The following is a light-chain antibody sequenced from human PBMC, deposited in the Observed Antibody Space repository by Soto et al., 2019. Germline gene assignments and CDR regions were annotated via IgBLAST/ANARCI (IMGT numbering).Light chain of an antibody. V-gene: IGLV1-44*01. CDR2: SNN. Sequence: QSVLTQSPSASGTPGQRVTISCSGSSSNIGSNTVNWYQHLPGTAPKLLIHSNNQRPSGVTDRFSDSKSGTSASLAIRGLQSEDEADYYCAAWDGSLNGYVFGTGTKLTVL. CDR1: SSNIGSNT. CDR3: AAWDGSLNGYV. J-gene: IGLJ1*01.